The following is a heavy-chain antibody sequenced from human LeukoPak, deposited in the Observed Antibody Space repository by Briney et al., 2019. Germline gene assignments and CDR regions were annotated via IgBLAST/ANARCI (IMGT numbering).Heavy chain of an antibody. V-gene: IGHV3-9*01. CDR3: ARGTTVMRDYFYYYMDV. CDR1: GFTFDDYA. J-gene: IGHJ6*03. Sequence: GRSLRLSCAASGFTFDDYAMHWVRQAPGKGLEWVSGISWNSGSIGYADSVKGRFTISRDNAKNSLYLRMNSLKAEDTALYYCARGTTVMRDYFYYYMDVWGKGTTVTVSS. CDR2: ISWNSGSI. D-gene: IGHD4-17*01.